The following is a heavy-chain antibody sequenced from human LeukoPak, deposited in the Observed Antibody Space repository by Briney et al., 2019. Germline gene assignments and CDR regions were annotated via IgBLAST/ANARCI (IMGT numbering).Heavy chain of an antibody. CDR3: ARAQAARPLKGLED. D-gene: IGHD6-6*01. V-gene: IGHV3-21*01. Sequence: TGGSLRLSCAASGFTFSSYSMNWVRQAPGKGLEWASSISSSSSYIYYADSVKGRFTISRDNAKNSLYLQMNSLRAEDTAVYYCARAQAARPLKGLEDWGQGTLVTVSS. CDR1: GFTFSSYS. CDR2: ISSSSSYI. J-gene: IGHJ4*02.